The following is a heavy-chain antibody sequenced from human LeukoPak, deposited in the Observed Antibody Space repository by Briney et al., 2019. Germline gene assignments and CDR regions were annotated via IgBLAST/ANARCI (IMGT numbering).Heavy chain of an antibody. CDR3: AKDKYSSGWHFDY. CDR2: ISWNSGSI. Sequence: PGGSLRLSCAASGFTFDDYAMHWVRQAPGKGLEWVSGISWNSGSIGYADSVKGRFTISRDNAKNSLYLQMNSLRAEDTALYYCAKDKYSSGWHFDYWGQGTLVTVSS. CDR1: GFTFDDYA. J-gene: IGHJ4*02. D-gene: IGHD6-19*01. V-gene: IGHV3-9*01.